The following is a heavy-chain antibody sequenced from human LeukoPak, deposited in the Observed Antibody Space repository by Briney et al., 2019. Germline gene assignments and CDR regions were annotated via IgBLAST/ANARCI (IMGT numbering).Heavy chain of an antibody. CDR2: IYYSGST. D-gene: IGHD5-24*01. CDR3: ARGGYNSGAFDI. V-gene: IGHV4-59*08. J-gene: IGHJ3*02. Sequence: SETLSLTCTVPGGSISSYYWSWIRQPPGKGLEWIGYIYYSGSTNYNPSLKSRVTISVDTSKNQFSLKLSSVTAADTAVYYCARGGYNSGAFDIWGQGTMVTVSS. CDR1: GGSISSYY.